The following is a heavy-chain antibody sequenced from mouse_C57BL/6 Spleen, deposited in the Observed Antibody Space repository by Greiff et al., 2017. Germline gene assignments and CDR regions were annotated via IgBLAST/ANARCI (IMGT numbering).Heavy chain of an antibody. CDR3: ARGYYGSSDYAMDY. D-gene: IGHD1-1*01. V-gene: IGHV1-39*01. CDR2: INPNYGTT. Sequence: VQLQQSGPELVKPGASVKISCKASGYSFTDYNMNWVKQSNGKSLEWIGVINPNYGTTSYNQKFKGKATLTVDQSASTAYMQLNSLTSEDSAVYYCARGYYGSSDYAMDYWGQGTSVTVSS. J-gene: IGHJ4*01. CDR1: GYSFTDYN.